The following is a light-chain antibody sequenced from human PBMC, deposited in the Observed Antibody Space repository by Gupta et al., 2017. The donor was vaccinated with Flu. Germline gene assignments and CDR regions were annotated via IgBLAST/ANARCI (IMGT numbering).Light chain of an antibody. CDR2: EAS. CDR3: QQYYSVPIT. Sequence: CKSSQSVLYSSNNKNSLAWYQRKTGQPPKLLIYEASTRESGIPDRFSGSGSGTDFTLTISSLQAEDVAVYYCQQYYSVPITFGGGTKVEIK. CDR1: QSVLYSSNNKNS. J-gene: IGKJ4*01. V-gene: IGKV4-1*01.